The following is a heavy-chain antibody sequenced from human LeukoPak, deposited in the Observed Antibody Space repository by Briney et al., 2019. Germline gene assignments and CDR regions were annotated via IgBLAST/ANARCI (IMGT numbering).Heavy chain of an antibody. Sequence: PGGSLRLSCAASGFTFSSYEMNWVRQAPGKGLEWVSAISGSGGSTYYADSVKGRFTISRDNSKNTLYMQMNSLRAEDTAVYYCAKSHDSSGSDYWGQGTLVTVSS. D-gene: IGHD3-22*01. CDR3: AKSHDSSGSDY. V-gene: IGHV3-23*01. CDR2: ISGSGGST. CDR1: GFTFSSYE. J-gene: IGHJ4*02.